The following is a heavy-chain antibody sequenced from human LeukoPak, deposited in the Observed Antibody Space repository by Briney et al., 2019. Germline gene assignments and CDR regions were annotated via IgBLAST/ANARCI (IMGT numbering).Heavy chain of an antibody. CDR1: GGTFSSYA. CDR2: IIPIFGTA. D-gene: IGHD1-26*01. J-gene: IGHJ4*02. Sequence: SVKVSCKASGGTFSSYAISWVRQAPGQGLEWMGGIIPIFGTANYAQKFQGRVTITADKSTSTAYMELSSLRSEDTAVYYCARVTEWELHAIDYWGQGTLVTVSS. CDR3: ARVTEWELHAIDY. V-gene: IGHV1-69*06.